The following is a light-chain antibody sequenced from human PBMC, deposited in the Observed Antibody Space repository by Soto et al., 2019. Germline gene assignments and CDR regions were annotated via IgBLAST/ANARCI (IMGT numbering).Light chain of an antibody. V-gene: IGLV2-8*01. Sequence: QSALTQPPSASGSPGQSVTISCTGPSSDVGGYNYVSWYQQHPGKAPKLMIYEVSKRPSGVPDRFSGSKSGNTASLTVSGLQAEDEADYYCSSYAGSNPLFGCGTKLTVL. CDR2: EVS. CDR1: SSDVGGYNY. CDR3: SSYAGSNPL. J-gene: IGLJ1*01.